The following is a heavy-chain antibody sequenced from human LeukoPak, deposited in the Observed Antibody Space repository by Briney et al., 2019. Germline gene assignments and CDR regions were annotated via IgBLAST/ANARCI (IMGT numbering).Heavy chain of an antibody. CDR3: ARDARRSGYDLGLFDY. CDR2: IYYSGST. Sequence: SETLSLTCAVYGGSFSGYYWSWIRQHPGKGLEWIGYIYYSGSTYYNPSLKSRVTISVDTSKNQFSLKLSSVTAADTAVYYCARDARRSGYDLGLFDYWGQGTLVTVSS. CDR1: GGSFSGYY. J-gene: IGHJ4*02. V-gene: IGHV4-31*11. D-gene: IGHD5-12*01.